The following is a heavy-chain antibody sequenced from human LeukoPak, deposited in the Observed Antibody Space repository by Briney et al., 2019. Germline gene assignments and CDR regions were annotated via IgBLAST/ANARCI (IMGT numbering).Heavy chain of an antibody. Sequence: KPSETLSLTCAVYGGSFSGYYWSWIRQPPGKGLEWIGEINHSGSTNYNPSLKSRVTISVDTSKNQFSLELSSVTAADAAVYYCARVGGGYDAFDIWGQGTMVTVSS. CDR1: GGSFSGYY. D-gene: IGHD3-22*01. CDR3: ARVGGGYDAFDI. V-gene: IGHV4-34*01. CDR2: INHSGST. J-gene: IGHJ3*02.